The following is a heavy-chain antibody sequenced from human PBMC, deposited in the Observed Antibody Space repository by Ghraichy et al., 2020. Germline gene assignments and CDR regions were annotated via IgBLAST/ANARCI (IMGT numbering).Heavy chain of an antibody. V-gene: IGHV4-31*03. CDR2: ICDSGST. CDR3: ASVTAMRFAECFQH. Sequence: SETLSLTCTVSDGSISSGGYYWSWIRQHTGKGLVGIGYICDSGSTNPNPTLKSRVTISVDTSKNHFSLKLSSVTAADTAVYYCASVTAMRFAECFQHWGQGTVVSVS. J-gene: IGHJ1*01. D-gene: IGHD5-18*01. CDR1: DGSISSGGYY.